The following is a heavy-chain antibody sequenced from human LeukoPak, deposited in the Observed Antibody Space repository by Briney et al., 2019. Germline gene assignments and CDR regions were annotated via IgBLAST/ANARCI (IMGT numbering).Heavy chain of an antibody. J-gene: IGHJ4*02. D-gene: IGHD3-9*01. CDR3: VRVLSDWLLYY. CDR1: GFTFSSYA. CDR2: ISYDGSNK. V-gene: IGHV3-30*04. Sequence: GGSLRLSCAASGFTFSSYAMHWVRQAPGKGLEWVAVISYDGSNKYYADSVKGRFTISRDNSKNTLYLQMNSLRAEDTAVYYCVRVLSDWLLYYWGQGTLVTVSS.